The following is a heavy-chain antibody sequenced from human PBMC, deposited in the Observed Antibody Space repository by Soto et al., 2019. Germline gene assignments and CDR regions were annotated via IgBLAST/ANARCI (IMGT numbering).Heavy chain of an antibody. CDR1: GGSVSSGTYY. CDR3: ASRKSLAYCGGDCSPHAEYFQH. Sequence: SETLSLTCTVSGGSVSSGTYYWSWIRQPPGKGLECIGYIYYSGSTNYNASLQSRLTISVDTSKNQFSLKLSSVTAADTAVYYCASRKSLAYCGGDCSPHAEYFQHWGQGTLVTVSS. J-gene: IGHJ1*01. CDR2: IYYSGST. D-gene: IGHD2-21*02. V-gene: IGHV4-61*01.